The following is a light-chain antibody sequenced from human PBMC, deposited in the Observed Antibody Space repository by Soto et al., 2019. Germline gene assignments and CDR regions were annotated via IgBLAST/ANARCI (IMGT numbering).Light chain of an antibody. CDR3: SSYTPRRVV. CDR2: DVS. V-gene: IGLV2-14*01. Sequence: QSVLTQPASVSGSPGQSITISCTGTSSDVGGYNSVSWYQQYPGKAPKLIIYDVSNRSSGVSSRSSGSKSGNTASLTISGLQADDEADYYCSSYTPRRVVFGGGTKVTV. J-gene: IGLJ2*01. CDR1: SSDVGGYNS.